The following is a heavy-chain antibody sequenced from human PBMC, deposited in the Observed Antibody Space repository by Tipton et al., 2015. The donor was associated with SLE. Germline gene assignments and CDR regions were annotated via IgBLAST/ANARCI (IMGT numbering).Heavy chain of an antibody. D-gene: IGHD6-19*01. CDR3: ARGPVSGRRYFDF. V-gene: IGHV3-66*01. J-gene: IGHJ4*02. CDR1: GFTFSDYY. Sequence: SGFTFSDYYMSWIRQAPGKGLEWVSVFFGADSTYYADSVKGRFIVSRDSSKNTLFLQMNSLRAEDTAVYYCARGPVSGRRYFDFWGQGTLVTVSS. CDR2: FFGADST.